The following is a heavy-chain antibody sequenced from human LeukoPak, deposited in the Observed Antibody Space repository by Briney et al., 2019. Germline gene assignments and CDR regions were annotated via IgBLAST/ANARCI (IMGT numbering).Heavy chain of an antibody. D-gene: IGHD6-13*01. CDR3: ARVNEAAAGAAIAFDI. CDR1: GFTFSTCS. J-gene: IGHJ3*02. CDR2: ISSRSSTI. Sequence: GGSLRLSCAASGFTFSTCSMNWVRQAPGKGLEWVSYISSRSSTIYYADSVKGRFTISRDNAKNSLYLQMSSLRAEDTAVYYCARVNEAAAGAAIAFDIWGQGTMVTVSS. V-gene: IGHV3-48*01.